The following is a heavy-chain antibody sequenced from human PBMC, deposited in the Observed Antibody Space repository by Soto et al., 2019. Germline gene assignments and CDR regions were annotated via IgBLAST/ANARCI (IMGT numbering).Heavy chain of an antibody. Sequence: PSETLSLTCAVSGYSISSGYYWGWIRQPPGKGLEWIGSIYHSGSTYYNPSLKSRVTISVDTSKNQFSLKLSSVTAADTALYYWARDRNYYDGSCYYYWGQGNLISVAS. D-gene: IGHD3-22*01. CDR1: GYSISSGYY. J-gene: IGHJ4*02. CDR3: ARDRNYYDGSCYYY. CDR2: IYHSGST. V-gene: IGHV4-38-2*02.